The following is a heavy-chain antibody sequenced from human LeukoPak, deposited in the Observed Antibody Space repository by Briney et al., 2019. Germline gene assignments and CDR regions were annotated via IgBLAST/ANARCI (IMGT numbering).Heavy chain of an antibody. CDR1: GGSISSYY. J-gene: IGHJ4*02. CDR2: IYTSGGT. Sequence: SETLSLTCTVSGGSISSYYWSWIRQPPGKGLEWIGYIYTSGGTNYNPYLKSRLSIILRTSENQSSFMQSYVTTADTPVYYCARDSGWSFDYWGQGTRVSVSS. D-gene: IGHD6-19*01. CDR3: ARDSGWSFDY. V-gene: IGHV4-4*08.